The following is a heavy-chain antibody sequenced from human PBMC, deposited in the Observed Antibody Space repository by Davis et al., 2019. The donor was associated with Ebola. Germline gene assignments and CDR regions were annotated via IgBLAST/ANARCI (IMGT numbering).Heavy chain of an antibody. CDR1: GYTFTSYG. CDR2: ISAYNGNT. CDR3: ARDKEYSSSSGYYYYYGMDV. V-gene: IGHV1-18*01. J-gene: IGHJ6*02. Sequence: AASVKVSCKASGYTFTSYGISWVRQAPGQGLEWMGWISAYNGNTNYAQKLQGRVTMTTETSTSTVYMELRTLRSDDTAVYYCARDKEYSSSSGYYYYYGMDVWGQGTTVTVSS. D-gene: IGHD6-6*01.